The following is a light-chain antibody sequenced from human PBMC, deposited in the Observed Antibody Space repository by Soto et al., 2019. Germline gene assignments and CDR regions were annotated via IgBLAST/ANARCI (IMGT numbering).Light chain of an antibody. V-gene: IGLV2-14*01. J-gene: IGLJ1*01. CDR1: SSDVGGYNY. CDR2: DVN. Sequence: QSVLTQPASVSGSPGQSITISCTGTSSDVGGYNYVSWYQQHPGKAPKLMIYDVNNRPSGVSNRFSGSKSGNTASLTISGLQAEDEADYYCSSYTSSSTPYVFGTGTRSPS. CDR3: SSYTSSSTPYV.